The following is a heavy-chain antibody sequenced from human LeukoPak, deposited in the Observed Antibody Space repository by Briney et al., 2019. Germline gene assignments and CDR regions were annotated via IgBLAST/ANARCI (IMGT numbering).Heavy chain of an antibody. CDR3: ARSPQGTGSPADY. CDR1: GSSFSSYS. D-gene: IGHD1-1*01. Sequence: GGSLRLSCGDSGSSFSSYSMNWVRQAPGKDLEWVSSISSSSKYIYYADSVKGRFTISRDNAKNSLYLQMNGLRADDTAVYYCARSPQGTGSPADYWGQGTLATVSS. V-gene: IGHV3-21*01. CDR2: ISSSSKYI. J-gene: IGHJ4*02.